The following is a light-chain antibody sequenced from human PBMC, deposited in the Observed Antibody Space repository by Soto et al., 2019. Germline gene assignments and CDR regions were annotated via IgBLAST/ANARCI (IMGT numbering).Light chain of an antibody. V-gene: IGLV2-23*02. CDR3: CACAGDSLFEV. CDR1: SSDVVSYNL. Sequence: QSALTQPASLSGSPGQSITISCTGTSSDVVSYNLVSWYQQHPGKAPKLMIYEVSKRPSGVSNLFSGSKSGNTASLPISGLQAEDEADYSCCACAGDSLFEVFGRGTKLTV. CDR2: EVS. J-gene: IGLJ3*02.